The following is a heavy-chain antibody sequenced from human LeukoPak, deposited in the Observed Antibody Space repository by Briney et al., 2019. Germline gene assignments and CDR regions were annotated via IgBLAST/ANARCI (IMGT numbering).Heavy chain of an antibody. CDR3: AKPISGGLAVTADWFHP. V-gene: IGHV3-23*01. Sequence: TGGSLRLSCAASGFTFSSYEMNWVRQPPGKGLEWVSTINANSGTTSYAASVRGRFTISRDNSKNTLYLQVNTLRADDTATYYCAKPISGGLAVTADWFHPWGQGTLVVVSS. CDR2: INANSGTT. J-gene: IGHJ5*01. D-gene: IGHD6-19*01. CDR1: GFTFSSYE.